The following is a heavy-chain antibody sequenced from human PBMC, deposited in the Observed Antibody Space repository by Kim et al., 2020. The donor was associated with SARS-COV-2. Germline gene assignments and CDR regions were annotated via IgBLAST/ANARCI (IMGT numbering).Heavy chain of an antibody. CDR1: GFSFTSYW. D-gene: IGHD6-25*01. V-gene: IGHV5-51*01. CDR2: IYPGDSDI. J-gene: IGHJ6*02. Sequence: GESLKISCKGSGFSFTSYWIGWVRQMPGKGLEWMGVIYPGDSDIRYSPSFQGQVTISVDNSIDTAYLQWSSLKASDSAIYYCARRIGGSYGMDVWGQGTTVTVSS. CDR3: ARRIGGSYGMDV.